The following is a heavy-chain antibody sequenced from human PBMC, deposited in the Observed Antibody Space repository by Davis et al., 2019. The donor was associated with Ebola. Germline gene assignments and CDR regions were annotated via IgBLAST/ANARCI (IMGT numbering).Heavy chain of an antibody. D-gene: IGHD3-10*01. Sequence: ASVKVSCKASGYSFTSSSMNWVRQAPGQGLEWMGWINTNTGNPTYAQGFTGRFVFSLDTSVSTAYLQISSLKAEDTAVYYCARLRSITRLTSFYYWGQGTLVTVSS. CDR1: GYSFTSSS. J-gene: IGHJ4*02. CDR3: ARLRSITRLTSFYY. CDR2: INTNTGNP. V-gene: IGHV7-4-1*02.